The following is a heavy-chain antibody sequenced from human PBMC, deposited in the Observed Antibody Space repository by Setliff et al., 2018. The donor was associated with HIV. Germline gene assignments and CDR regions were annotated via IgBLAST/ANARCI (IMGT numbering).Heavy chain of an antibody. CDR2: ISHSGNT. CDR1: GDSINTHY. CDR3: ARQVGEGKWYLDS. J-gene: IGHJ4*01. Sequence: PSETLSLTCTVSGDSINTHYWSWIRQPPGKGLEWIGCISHSGNTNFNPSLNSRVTISLDTSKNQFSLKLRSVTAADTAVYYCARQVGEGKWYLDSWGHGTLVTVSS. V-gene: IGHV4-59*08. D-gene: IGHD1-26*01.